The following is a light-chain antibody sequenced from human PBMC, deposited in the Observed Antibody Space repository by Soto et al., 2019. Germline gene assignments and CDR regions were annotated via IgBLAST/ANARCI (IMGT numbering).Light chain of an antibody. J-gene: IGLJ3*02. V-gene: IGLV1-44*01. Sequence: QSVLTQPPSASATPGQRVTISCSGSSSNIGSNTVNWYQQLPGTAPKLLIYKSNQRPSGVPDRFSVSKSGASASLAITGLQAEDEADYYCQSYDSSLSRRWVFGGGTKVTVL. CDR1: SSNIGSNT. CDR2: KSN. CDR3: QSYDSSLSRRWV.